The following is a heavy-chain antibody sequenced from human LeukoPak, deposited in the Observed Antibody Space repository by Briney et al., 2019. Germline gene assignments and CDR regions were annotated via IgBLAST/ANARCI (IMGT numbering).Heavy chain of an antibody. CDR1: GFTFRTYA. D-gene: IGHD5-24*01. V-gene: IGHV3-23*01. J-gene: IGHJ4*02. Sequence: GGSLRLSCTASGFTFRTYAMNWVRQAPGRGQEWLSGISGSGNGTYYADSVKGRFTISRDNSKNMVYLQMNSLTVEDAATYYCAKRTMSAFDSWGQGTLLIVSS. CDR3: AKRTMSAFDS. CDR2: ISGSGNGT.